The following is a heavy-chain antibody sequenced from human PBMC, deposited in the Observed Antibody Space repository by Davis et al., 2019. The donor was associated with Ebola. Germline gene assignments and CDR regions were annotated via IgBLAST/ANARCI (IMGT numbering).Heavy chain of an antibody. V-gene: IGHV4-34*01. CDR2: INHSGST. Sequence: MPSETLSLTCAVYGGSFSGYYWSWIRQPPGKGLEWIGEINHSGSTNYNPSLKSRVTISVDTSKHQFSLKLSSVTAADTAVYYCARGGGLITFGGAAGWFDPWGQGTLVTVSS. CDR1: GGSFSGYY. J-gene: IGHJ5*02. CDR3: ARGGGLITFGGAAGWFDP. D-gene: IGHD3-16*01.